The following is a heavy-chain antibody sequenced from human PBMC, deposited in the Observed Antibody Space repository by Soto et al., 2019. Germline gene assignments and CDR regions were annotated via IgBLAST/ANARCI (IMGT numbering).Heavy chain of an antibody. D-gene: IGHD3-3*02. CDR1: GFSLSSSGVG. V-gene: IGHV2-5*01. CDR3: AAFLTIVTTFDN. Sequence: QITLKESGPTLVKPTQTLTLTCTFSGFSLSSSGVGVGWIRQPPGKALEWLALVYWNDDKRYSPSLKSRLTIAKDTSKNQVVLTMANMGPVDTATYYCAAFLTIVTTFDNWGQGTLVAVST. J-gene: IGHJ4*02. CDR2: VYWNDDK.